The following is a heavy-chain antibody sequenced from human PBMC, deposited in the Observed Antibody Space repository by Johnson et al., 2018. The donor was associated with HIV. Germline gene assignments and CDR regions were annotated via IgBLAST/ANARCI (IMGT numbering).Heavy chain of an antibody. D-gene: IGHD5-24*01. CDR3: ARACRDGYTCDVYDI. CDR1: GFTVSSYY. V-gene: IGHV3-66*01. J-gene: IGHJ3*02. Sequence: VQVVESGGGLVQPGGSLRLSCAASGFTVSSYYMTWVRQAPGKGLEWISVLFSGGTTYYGDAVTGRFAISRDNSKNTLYLQMNSLRADDTAAYYCARACRDGYTCDVYDIWGQGTMVTVSS. CDR2: LFSGGTT.